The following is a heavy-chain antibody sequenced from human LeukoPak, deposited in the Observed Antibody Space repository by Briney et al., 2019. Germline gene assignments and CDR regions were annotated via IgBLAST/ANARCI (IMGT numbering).Heavy chain of an antibody. CDR1: GFTFSSYG. V-gene: IGHV3-30*02. CDR3: AKGYDVEDYWYFDL. Sequence: PGGSLRLSCAASGFTFSSYGMHWVRQALGKGLEWVAFIRYDGSNKYYADSVKGRFTISRDNSKNTLYLQMNSLRAEDTAVYHCAKGYDVEDYWYFDLWGRGTLVTVSS. J-gene: IGHJ2*01. CDR2: IRYDGSNK. D-gene: IGHD5-12*01.